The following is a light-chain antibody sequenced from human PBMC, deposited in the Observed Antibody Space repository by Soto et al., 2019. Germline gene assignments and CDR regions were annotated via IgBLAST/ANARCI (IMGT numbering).Light chain of an antibody. CDR1: SSDVGGHNY. CDR2: DVS. J-gene: IGLJ1*01. CDR3: GSYTTTSSFFV. V-gene: IGLV2-14*03. Sequence: QSALTQPASVSGSPGQSITISCTGTSSDVGGHNYVSWYQQHPGKAPKFIIYDVSNRPSGVSYRFSGSKSGNTASLTISGLQAEDEGDYYCGSYTTTSSFFVFGTGTKLTVL.